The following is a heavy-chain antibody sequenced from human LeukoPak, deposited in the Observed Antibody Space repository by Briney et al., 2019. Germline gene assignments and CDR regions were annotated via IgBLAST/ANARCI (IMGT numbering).Heavy chain of an antibody. CDR2: IRHDGSNK. Sequence: PGGSLRLSCAASGFTFSSYGMHWVRQAPGKGLEWVAFIRHDGSNKNYADSVKGRFTISRENSKNTLYLQMNSLRAEDTAVYYCGPGDWFDSWGQGTQVIVSS. CDR3: GPGDWFDS. V-gene: IGHV3-30*02. J-gene: IGHJ5*01. CDR1: GFTFSSYG.